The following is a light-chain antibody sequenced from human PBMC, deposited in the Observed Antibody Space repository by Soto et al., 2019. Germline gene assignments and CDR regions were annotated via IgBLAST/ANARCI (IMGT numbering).Light chain of an antibody. J-gene: IGLJ1*01. CDR2: TNT. V-gene: IGLV1-44*01. CDR1: SSNVGGNP. Sequence: QYVLTQPPSSSGTPGPRVTISCSGSSSNVGGNPVNWYQHVPTTAPKLLIYTNTQRPSGVPDRFSGSKSGTSASLAISGLQSEDEADYYCASWDDSLNGTVFGTGTKVTVL. CDR3: ASWDDSLNGTV.